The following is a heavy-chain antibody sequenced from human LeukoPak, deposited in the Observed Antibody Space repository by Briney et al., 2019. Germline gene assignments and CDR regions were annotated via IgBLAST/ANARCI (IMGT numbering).Heavy chain of an antibody. CDR1: GYTFTGYY. J-gene: IGHJ3*02. CDR2: INPNSGGT. CDR3: ARDGGSYVRDAFDI. D-gene: IGHD1-26*01. Sequence: ASVKVSCKASGYTFTGYYMNWVRQAPGQGLEWMGWINPNSGGTNYAQKFQGRVTMTRDTSISTAYMELSRLRSDDTAVYYCARDGGSYVRDAFDIWGQGTMVTVSS. V-gene: IGHV1-2*02.